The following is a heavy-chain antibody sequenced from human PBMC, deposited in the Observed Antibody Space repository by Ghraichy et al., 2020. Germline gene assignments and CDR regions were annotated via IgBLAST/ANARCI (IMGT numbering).Heavy chain of an antibody. CDR2: ISGSGGST. CDR3: AKLGAPVVVPAAIDY. Sequence: GGSLRLSCAASGFTFSSYAMSWVRQAPGKGLEWVSAISGSGGSTYYADSVKGRFTISRDNSKNTLYLQMNSLRAEDTAVYYCAKLGAPVVVPAAIDYWGQGTLVTVSS. CDR1: GFTFSSYA. J-gene: IGHJ4*02. D-gene: IGHD2-2*01. V-gene: IGHV3-23*01.